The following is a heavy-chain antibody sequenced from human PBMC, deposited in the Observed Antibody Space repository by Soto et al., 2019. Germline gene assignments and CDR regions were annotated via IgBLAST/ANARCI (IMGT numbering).Heavy chain of an antibody. Sequence: LRLSCAASGFTFSSYAMSWVRQAPGKGLEWVSAISGSGGSTYYADAVKDRLTISRDNSKNTLYLQMNSLRAEDTAVYYCSKDWVGNRRTYYFDYWGQGTLVTVSP. CDR2: ISGSGGST. D-gene: IGHD3-16*01. CDR3: SKDWVGNRRTYYFDY. V-gene: IGHV3-23*01. J-gene: IGHJ4*02. CDR1: GFTFSSYA.